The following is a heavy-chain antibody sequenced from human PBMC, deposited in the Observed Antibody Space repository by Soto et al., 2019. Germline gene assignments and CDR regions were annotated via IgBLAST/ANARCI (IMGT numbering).Heavy chain of an antibody. J-gene: IGHJ4*02. Sequence: QVQLVQSGAEVKEPGASVKVSCKASGFTFQNYHMHWVRQDPGQGLEWMGIIHPSGDTTTYAQNFQGRLAMTRDTSTSTAYMELSSLTSEDTAVYYCAKDLWGSWTVDYWGQGTLITVSS. CDR1: GFTFQNYH. CDR3: AKDLWGSWTVDY. V-gene: IGHV1-46*02. D-gene: IGHD3-16*01. CDR2: IHPSGDTT.